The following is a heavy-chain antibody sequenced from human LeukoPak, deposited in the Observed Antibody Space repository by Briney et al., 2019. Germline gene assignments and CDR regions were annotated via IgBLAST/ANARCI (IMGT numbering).Heavy chain of an antibody. J-gene: IGHJ4*02. Sequence: PGGSLRLSCAASGFTFNSLGMHWVRQAPGKGLEWVAFIGSDGSEKFYGDSLKGRVTISRDNSKKILYLQMNSARLEDTAVYYCAKGRPAGVSDTPAFDHWGQGTLVIVSS. D-gene: IGHD2-2*01. V-gene: IGHV3-30*02. CDR3: AKGRPAGVSDTPAFDH. CDR2: IGSDGSEK. CDR1: GFTFNSLG.